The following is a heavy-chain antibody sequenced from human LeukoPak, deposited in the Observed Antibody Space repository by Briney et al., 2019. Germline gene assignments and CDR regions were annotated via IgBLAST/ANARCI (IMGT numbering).Heavy chain of an antibody. Sequence: GRSLRLSCAASGFTFRSYWMHWVRQAPGKGLVWVSRINFDGSSTSYADSVKGRFTISRGNAKNTLFLQMNSLRAEDTAVYYCARDPENKDAFDIWGQGTMVTVSS. V-gene: IGHV3-74*01. CDR3: ARDPENKDAFDI. J-gene: IGHJ3*02. CDR1: GFTFRSYW. D-gene: IGHD1-14*01. CDR2: INFDGSST.